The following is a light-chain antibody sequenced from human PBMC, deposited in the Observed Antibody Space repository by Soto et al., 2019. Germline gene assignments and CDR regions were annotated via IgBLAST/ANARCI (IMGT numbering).Light chain of an antibody. Sequence: EVVLTQSPATLSLSPGERATLSCRASQSVRTYLAWYQQNTGQAPRLLIHDASSRATGNPARFSGSESGTDFTLTISSLEPEDFAVYYCQQRTNWPASTFGQGTRLEI. CDR2: DAS. V-gene: IGKV3-11*01. CDR3: QQRTNWPAST. CDR1: QSVRTY. J-gene: IGKJ5*01.